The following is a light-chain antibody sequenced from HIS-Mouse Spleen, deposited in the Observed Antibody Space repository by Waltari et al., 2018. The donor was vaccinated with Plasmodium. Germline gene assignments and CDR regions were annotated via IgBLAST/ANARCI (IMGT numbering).Light chain of an antibody. J-gene: IGKJ1*01. CDR1: QSISSR. CDR2: KAS. CDR3: QQYNSYSWT. Sequence: DIQLTQSPSTLSASVGDRVTITCRDRQSISSRLAWYQQKPGKAPKLLIYKASSLESGVPSRFSGSGSGTEFTLTISSLQPDDFATYYCQQYNSYSWTFGQGTKVEIK. V-gene: IGKV1-5*03.